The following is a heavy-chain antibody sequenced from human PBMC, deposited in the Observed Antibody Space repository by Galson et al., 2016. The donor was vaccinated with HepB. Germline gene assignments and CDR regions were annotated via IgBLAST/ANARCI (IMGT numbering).Heavy chain of an antibody. Sequence: SETLSLTCTVSGGSVSSGSYCCNWIRQSPGKGLEWIGYIYYSGRTNYNPSLKGRVTMSVDPSKNQFSLNVTSVTAADTAVYYCVRKITAAGYAMDVWGQGTTVTVSS. V-gene: IGHV4-61*01. CDR3: VRKITAAGYAMDV. CDR1: GGSVSSGSYC. J-gene: IGHJ6*02. D-gene: IGHD6-13*01. CDR2: IYYSGRT.